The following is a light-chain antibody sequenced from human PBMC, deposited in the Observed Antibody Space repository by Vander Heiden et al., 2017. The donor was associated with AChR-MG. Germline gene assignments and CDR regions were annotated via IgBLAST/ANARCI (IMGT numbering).Light chain of an antibody. CDR1: SSDIGAGYD. J-gene: IGLJ2*01. V-gene: IGLV1-40*01. CDR3: QSYDSSLSGSV. Sequence: QSVLTQPPSVPGAPGQRVTIPCTRTSSDIGAGYDVHWYQQLPGTAPKLLIYGNSNRPSGVPDRFSGSKSGTSASLAITGLQAEDEADYYCQSYDSSLSGSVFGGGTKLTVL. CDR2: GNS.